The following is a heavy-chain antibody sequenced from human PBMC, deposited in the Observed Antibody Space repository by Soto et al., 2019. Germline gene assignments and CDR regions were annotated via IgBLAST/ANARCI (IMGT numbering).Heavy chain of an antibody. Sequence: QVQLVQSGAEVKKPGASVKVSCKASGYTFTSYGISWVRQAPGQGLEWMGWISAYNGNTNYAQKLQGRVTMTTDTSTSKADMELRSLRSDDTAVYYCARDGAQVGFGELSDAFDIWGQGTMVTVSS. D-gene: IGHD3-10*01. CDR2: ISAYNGNT. CDR1: GYTFTSYG. CDR3: ARDGAQVGFGELSDAFDI. J-gene: IGHJ3*02. V-gene: IGHV1-18*01.